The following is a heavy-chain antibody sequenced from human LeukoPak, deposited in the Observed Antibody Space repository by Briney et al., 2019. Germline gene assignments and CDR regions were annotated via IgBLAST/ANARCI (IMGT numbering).Heavy chain of an antibody. J-gene: IGHJ6*03. D-gene: IGHD3-10*01. Sequence: GASVKVSCKASGYTFTSYDINWVRQATGQGLEWMGWMNPNSGNTGYAQKFQGRVTMTRNTSISTAYMELSSLRSEDTAVYYCARGVMVRGVNVYMDVWGKGTTVTISS. CDR1: GYTFTSYD. V-gene: IGHV1-8*02. CDR2: MNPNSGNT. CDR3: ARGVMVRGVNVYMDV.